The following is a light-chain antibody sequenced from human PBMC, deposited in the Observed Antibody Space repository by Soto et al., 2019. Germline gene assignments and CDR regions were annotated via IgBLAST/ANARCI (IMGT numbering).Light chain of an antibody. V-gene: IGLV1-40*01. CDR1: SSNIGAGYD. CDR2: ANT. J-gene: IGLJ3*02. Sequence: QSVLTQPPSVSGAPGQTVTISCTGSSSNIGAGYDVHWYQQLPGTAPKLLIYANTNRPSGVPDRFSGSKSGTSASLAITGLQAEDEADYSCQSYDSSLSGSRVFGGGTQLTVL. CDR3: QSYDSSLSGSRV.